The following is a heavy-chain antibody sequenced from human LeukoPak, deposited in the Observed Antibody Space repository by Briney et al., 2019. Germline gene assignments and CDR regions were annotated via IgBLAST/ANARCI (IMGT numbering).Heavy chain of an antibody. CDR2: IWYDGSNK. CDR1: GFTFSSYG. CDR3: AKDLGDTAMVFYYFDY. J-gene: IGHJ4*02. D-gene: IGHD5-18*01. V-gene: IGHV3-33*06. Sequence: GGSLRLSCAASGFTFSSYGMHWVRQAPGKGLEWVAVIWYDGSNKYYADSVKGRFTISRDNSKNTLYLQMYSLRAEDTAVYYCAKDLGDTAMVFYYFDYWGQGTLVTVSS.